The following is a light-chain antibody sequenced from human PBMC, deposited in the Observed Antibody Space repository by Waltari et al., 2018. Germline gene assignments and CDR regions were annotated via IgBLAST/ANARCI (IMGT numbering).Light chain of an antibody. CDR2: GAS. J-gene: IGKJ1*01. V-gene: IGKV3-15*01. CDR1: QSVGIN. CDR3: QQYNSWPRT. Sequence: EILMTQSPASLSVSPWERATLSCWAGQSVGINLAWYQQGPGQAPTPLLYGASTRATCIPARVSGSGSDTEFTLTISSLKSEDFAVYYCQQYNSWPRTFGQGTKVEIK.